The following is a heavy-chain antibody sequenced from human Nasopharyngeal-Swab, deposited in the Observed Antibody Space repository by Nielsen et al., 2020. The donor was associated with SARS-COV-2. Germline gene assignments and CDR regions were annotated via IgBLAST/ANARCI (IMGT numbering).Heavy chain of an antibody. J-gene: IGHJ6*02. CDR1: GYTFTSYD. Sequence: ASVKVSCKASGYTFTSYDIHWVRQATGQGLEWMGWMNPNSGNTGYAQKFQGSVTMTRNTSISTAYMELSSLRSEDTAVYYCVHSSSYYYGMDVWGQGTTVTVSS. V-gene: IGHV1-8*01. CDR2: MNPNSGNT. CDR3: VHSSSYYYGMDV. D-gene: IGHD5-18*01.